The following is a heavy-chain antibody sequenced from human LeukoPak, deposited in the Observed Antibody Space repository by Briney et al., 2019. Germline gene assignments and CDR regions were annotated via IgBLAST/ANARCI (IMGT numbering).Heavy chain of an antibody. Sequence: AGGSLRLSCEASGFDFGPYNMNWVRQAPGKGLEWVSYISGSGTTIYYTDSVKGRFTISRDNAKNSLFLQMKSLRVEDTAMYYCARVHSSGWATQDYWGQGTLVAVSS. CDR2: ISGSGTTI. CDR3: ARVHSSGWATQDY. J-gene: IGHJ4*02. D-gene: IGHD6-19*01. V-gene: IGHV3-48*01. CDR1: GFDFGPYN.